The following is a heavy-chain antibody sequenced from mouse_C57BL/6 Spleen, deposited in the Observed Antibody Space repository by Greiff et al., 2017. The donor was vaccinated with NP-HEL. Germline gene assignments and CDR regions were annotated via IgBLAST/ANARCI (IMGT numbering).Heavy chain of an antibody. J-gene: IGHJ4*01. CDR1: GFTFSDYG. Sequence: EVQRVESGGGLVKPGGSLKLSCAASGFTFSDYGMHWVRQAPEKGLEWVAYISSGSSTIYYADTVKGRFTISRDNAKNTLFLQMTSLRAEDTAMYYCARIYGNLYAMDYWGQGTSVTVSS. V-gene: IGHV5-17*01. D-gene: IGHD2-1*01. CDR2: ISSGSSTI. CDR3: ARIYGNLYAMDY.